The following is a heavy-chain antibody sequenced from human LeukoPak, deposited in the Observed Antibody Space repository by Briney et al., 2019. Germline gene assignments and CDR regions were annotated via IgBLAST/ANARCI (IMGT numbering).Heavy chain of an antibody. V-gene: IGHV1-58*01. D-gene: IGHD2-15*01. J-gene: IGHJ5*02. Sequence: SVKVSCKASGFTFTSSAVQWVRQARGQRLEWIGWIIVGSGNTNYAQKFQERGTITRDMTTSTAYMELSSLRSEDTAVYYCAADLDCSGGSCYWFDPWGQGTLVTVSS. CDR2: IIVGSGNT. CDR3: AADLDCSGGSCYWFDP. CDR1: GFTFTSSA.